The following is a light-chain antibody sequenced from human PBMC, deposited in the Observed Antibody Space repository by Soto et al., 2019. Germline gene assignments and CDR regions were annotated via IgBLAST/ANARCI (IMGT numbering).Light chain of an antibody. CDR3: GTWDNSLSVVV. Sequence: QSVLTQPPSVSAAPGQKVTISCSGSSSNIGNTYVSWYQQLPGTAPKLLIYDNDKRPSGIPDRFSGSKSGTSATLGITGLQTGDEADYYCGTWDNSLSVVVFGGGTKLTVL. CDR2: DND. CDR1: SSNIGNTY. J-gene: IGLJ2*01. V-gene: IGLV1-51*01.